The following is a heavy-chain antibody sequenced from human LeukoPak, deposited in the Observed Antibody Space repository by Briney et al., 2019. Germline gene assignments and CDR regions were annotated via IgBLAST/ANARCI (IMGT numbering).Heavy chain of an antibody. CDR1: GYTFTGYY. V-gene: IGHV1-2*02. Sequence: ASVKVSCKASGYTFTGYYMHWVRQAPGQGLEWMGWINPNSGGTNYAQKFQGRVTMTRDTSISTAYMELSRLRSDDTAVYYCARGRFLEWLLTSDYCMDVWGQGTTVTVSS. CDR2: INPNSGGT. D-gene: IGHD3-3*01. CDR3: ARGRFLEWLLTSDYCMDV. J-gene: IGHJ6*02.